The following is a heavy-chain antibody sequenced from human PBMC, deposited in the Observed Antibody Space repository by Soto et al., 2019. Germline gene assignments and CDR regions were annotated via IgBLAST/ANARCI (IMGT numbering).Heavy chain of an antibody. Sequence: SETLSLTCTVSGGSISSSSYYWGWIRQPPGKGLEWIGSIYYSGSTYYNPSLKSRVTISVDTSKNQFSLKLSSVTAADTAVYYCARLNSSWWSLGFVDYWGQGTLVTVSS. J-gene: IGHJ4*02. CDR3: ARLNSSWWSLGFVDY. V-gene: IGHV4-39*01. CDR1: GGSISSSSYY. CDR2: IYYSGST. D-gene: IGHD6-13*01.